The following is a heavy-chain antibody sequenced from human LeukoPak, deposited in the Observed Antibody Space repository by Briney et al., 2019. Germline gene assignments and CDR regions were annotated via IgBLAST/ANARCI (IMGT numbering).Heavy chain of an antibody. V-gene: IGHV3-23*01. Sequence: TGGSLRLSCAASGFTFSSYAMRWVRQAPGKGLEWVSSITYSGDAYYADFVKGRFTISRDNSQNTLYLQMNSLRAEDTAIYYCAIEGFLKDFDFWGQGTLVTVSS. CDR3: AIEGFLKDFDF. J-gene: IGHJ4*02. CDR2: ITYSGDA. D-gene: IGHD3-10*01. CDR1: GFTFSSYA.